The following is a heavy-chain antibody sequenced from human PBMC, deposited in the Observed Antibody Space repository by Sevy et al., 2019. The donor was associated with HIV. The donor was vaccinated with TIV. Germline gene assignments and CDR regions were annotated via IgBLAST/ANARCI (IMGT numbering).Heavy chain of an antibody. CDR2: IKQDESET. D-gene: IGHD2-15*01. Sequence: GGSLRLSCAASGFTFNRHWMGWVRQAPGKALEWVANIKQDESETYVDSVKGRLTSSRDNAKNTAYLQMNSLRAEDTAKYYGAKGFCSGESCPRDYYYYGLDVWGQGTTVTVSS. CDR3: AKGFCSGESCPRDYYYYGLDV. V-gene: IGHV3-7*01. CDR1: GFTFNRHW. J-gene: IGHJ6*02.